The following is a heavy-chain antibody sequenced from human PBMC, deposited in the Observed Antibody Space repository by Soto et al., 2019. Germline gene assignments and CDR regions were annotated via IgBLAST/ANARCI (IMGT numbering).Heavy chain of an antibody. CDR2: ISSDGSRT. J-gene: IGHJ3*02. V-gene: IGHV3-74*01. Sequence: GGSLRLSCAASGFTFSSYWVYWVRQAPGKGLVWVSHISSDGSRTSYADSVNGRFPISRDNAKNTLFLQMNSLRPEDTAVYYCARSSGYYAFDIWGQGTMVTVSS. CDR1: GFTFSSYW. D-gene: IGHD3-22*01. CDR3: ARSSGYYAFDI.